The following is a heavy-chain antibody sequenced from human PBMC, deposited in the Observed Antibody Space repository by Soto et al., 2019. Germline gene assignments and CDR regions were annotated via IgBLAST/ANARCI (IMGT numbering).Heavy chain of an antibody. J-gene: IGHJ4*02. CDR3: VRAAARGDS. Sequence: PWGSLRLSCAASGFYFIGDWIHFFRQVPVRGLEWVFRINTDGSSTLYADAVKGRFTISRDNAKNKLYLQMSSLRAADTAVYYCVRAAARGDSWGQGTQVTVSS. V-gene: IGHV3-74*01. CDR2: INTDGSST. CDR1: GFYFIGDW. D-gene: IGHD3-10*01.